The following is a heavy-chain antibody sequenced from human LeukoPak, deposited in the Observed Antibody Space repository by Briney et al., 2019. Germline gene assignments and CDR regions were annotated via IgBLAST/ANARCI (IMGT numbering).Heavy chain of an antibody. CDR1: GFAFSSYS. D-gene: IGHD3-9*01. J-gene: IGHJ4*02. CDR3: ARDLSSNYDILTGYYNRNDY. CDR2: ISSSSSHI. Sequence: GGSLRLSCAASGFAFSSYSMNWVRQAPGKGLEWVSSISSSSSHIYYADSVKGRFTISRDNAKNSLYLQMNSLRAEDTAVYYCARDLSSNYDILTGYYNRNDYWGQGTLVTVSS. V-gene: IGHV3-21*01.